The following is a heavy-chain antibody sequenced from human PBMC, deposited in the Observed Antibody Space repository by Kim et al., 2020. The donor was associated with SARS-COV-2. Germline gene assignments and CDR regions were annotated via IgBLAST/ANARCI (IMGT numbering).Heavy chain of an antibody. J-gene: IGHJ5*02. Sequence: SETLSLTCAVYGGSFSGYYWSWIRQPPGKGLEWIGEINHSGSTNYNPSLKSRVTISVDTSKNQITLKLSSLTAAEPAAQYCATFSSIVVRLDPWGQCTLV. D-gene: IGHD6-13*01. CDR3: ATFSSIVVRLDP. V-gene: IGHV4-34*01. CDR2: INHSGST. CDR1: GGSFSGYY.